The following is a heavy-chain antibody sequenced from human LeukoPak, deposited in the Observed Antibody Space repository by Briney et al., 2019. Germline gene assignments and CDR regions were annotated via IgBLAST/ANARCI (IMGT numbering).Heavy chain of an antibody. D-gene: IGHD6-19*01. Sequence: SGGSLRLSCAASGFTSSSYWMSWVRQAPGKGLEWVAYIKQDGSEKYYVDSVKGRFTISRDNAKNSLYLQMNRLRAEDTAVYYCARDRGSSGWYEFESWGQGTLVTVSS. CDR3: ARDRGSSGWYEFES. CDR1: GFTSSSYW. V-gene: IGHV3-7*01. J-gene: IGHJ4*02. CDR2: IKQDGSEK.